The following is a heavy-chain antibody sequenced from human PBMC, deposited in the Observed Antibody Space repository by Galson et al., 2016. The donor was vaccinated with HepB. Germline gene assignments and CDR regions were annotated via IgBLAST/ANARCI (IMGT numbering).Heavy chain of an antibody. CDR2: INSDGSGT. D-gene: IGHD4-11*01. CDR1: GITFRRNW. CDR3: ARDTSYSMDS. V-gene: IGHV3-74*01. Sequence: SLRLSCAASGITFRRNWIHWVRQVPGKGLVWVSCINSDGSGTNYVDSVKGRFTISRDNAKNTAYLQMNSLRAEDSAVYFCARDTSYSMDSWGQGTLVTVSS. J-gene: IGHJ4*02.